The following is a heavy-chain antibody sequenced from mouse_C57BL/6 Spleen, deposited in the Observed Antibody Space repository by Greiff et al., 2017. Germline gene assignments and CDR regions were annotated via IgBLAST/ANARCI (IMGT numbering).Heavy chain of an antibody. CDR2: IYPGDGDT. CDR1: GYAFSSSW. Sequence: VQRVESGPELVKPGASVKISCKASGYAFSSSWMNWVKQRPGKGLEWIGRIYPGDGDTNYNGKFKGKATLTADKSSSTAYMQLSSLTSEDSAVYFCARGRTGSYYFDYWGQGTTLTVSS. CDR3: ARGRTGSYYFDY. D-gene: IGHD4-1*01. J-gene: IGHJ2*01. V-gene: IGHV1-82*01.